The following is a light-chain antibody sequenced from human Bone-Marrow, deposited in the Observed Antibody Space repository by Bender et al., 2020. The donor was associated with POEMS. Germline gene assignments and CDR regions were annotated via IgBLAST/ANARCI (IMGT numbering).Light chain of an antibody. V-gene: IGLV2-8*01. Sequence: QSALTQPPSASGSPGQSVTISCTGTSNDVGDYDYVSWYQQHPGKAPKLIIYEITKRPSGVPDRFSGSKSGNTASLTISGLQAADEAHYYCNSYTTSGQIVFGGGTKLTVL. J-gene: IGLJ2*01. CDR2: EIT. CDR1: SNDVGDYDY. CDR3: NSYTTSGQIV.